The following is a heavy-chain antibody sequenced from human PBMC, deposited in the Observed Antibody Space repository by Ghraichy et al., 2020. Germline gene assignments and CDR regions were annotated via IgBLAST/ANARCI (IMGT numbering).Heavy chain of an antibody. V-gene: IGHV3-9*01. CDR1: GFTFDDYA. J-gene: IGHJ4*02. D-gene: IGHD1-26*01. Sequence: SLRLSCAASGFTFDDYAMHWVRQAPGKGLEWVSGISWNSGSIGYADSVKGRFTISRDNAKNSLYLQMNSLRAEDTALYYCAKDKLSGSYYDYWGQGTLVTVSS. CDR3: AKDKLSGSYYDY. CDR2: ISWNSGSI.